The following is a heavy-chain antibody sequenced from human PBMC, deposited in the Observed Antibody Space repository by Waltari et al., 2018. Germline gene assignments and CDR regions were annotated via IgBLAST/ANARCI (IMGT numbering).Heavy chain of an antibody. D-gene: IGHD5-12*01. CDR1: GFTFSSYS. V-gene: IGHV3-21*01. J-gene: IGHJ5*02. CDR3: ARDDYSGYAIGWFDP. CDR2: ISSSRSYI. Sequence: EVQLVESGGGLVKPGGSLRLSCAASGFTFSSYSMNWVRQAPGKGLEWVSSISSSRSYIYYADSVKGRCTISRDNAKNSLYLQMNSLRAEDTAVYYCARDDYSGYAIGWFDPWGQGTLVTVSS.